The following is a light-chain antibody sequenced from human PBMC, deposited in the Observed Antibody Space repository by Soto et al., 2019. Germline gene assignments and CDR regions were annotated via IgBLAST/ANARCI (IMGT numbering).Light chain of an antibody. CDR2: DVS. CDR3: CSSTSSNTYV. Sequence: QAVVTQPASVSGSPGQSITISCTGTSSDVGGYTYVSWYQQHPGKAPKLMIYDVSYRPSGVSNRFSGSKSGNTASLTISGLQAEDEADYYCCSSTSSNTYVFGTGTKLTVL. V-gene: IGLV2-14*01. J-gene: IGLJ1*01. CDR1: SSDVGGYTY.